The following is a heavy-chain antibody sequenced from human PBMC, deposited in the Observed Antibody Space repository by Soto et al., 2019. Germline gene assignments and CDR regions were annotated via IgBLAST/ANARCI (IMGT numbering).Heavy chain of an antibody. CDR1: GGSISSYY. CDR3: ARASVGPPGGGSWTRPFDI. Sequence: SETLSLTCTVSGGSISSYYWSWIRQPAGKGLEWIGRIYTGGSTNYSPSLKSRVTMSVDTSKNQFSLRLTSVTAADTAVYYCARASVGPPGGGSWTRPFDIWGRGXLVTVSS. D-gene: IGHD2-15*01. J-gene: IGHJ4*02. CDR2: IYTGGST. V-gene: IGHV4-4*07.